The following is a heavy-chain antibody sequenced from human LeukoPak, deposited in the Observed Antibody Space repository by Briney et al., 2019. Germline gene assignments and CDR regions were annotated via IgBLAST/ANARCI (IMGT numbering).Heavy chain of an antibody. V-gene: IGHV4-4*02. Sequence: SETLSLTCAVSGGSISSSNWWSWVRQPPGKGLEWIGEIYHSGSTNYNPSLKSRVTISVDKSKNQFSLKLSSVTAADTAVYYCARADSSSWTYYFDYWGQGTLVTVSS. J-gene: IGHJ4*02. CDR1: GGSISSSNW. D-gene: IGHD6-13*01. CDR2: IYHSGST. CDR3: ARADSSSWTYYFDY.